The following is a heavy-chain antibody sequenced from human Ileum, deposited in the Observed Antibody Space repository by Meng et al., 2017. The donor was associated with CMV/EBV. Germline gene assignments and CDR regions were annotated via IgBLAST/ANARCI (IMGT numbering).Heavy chain of an antibody. CDR2: IHYSGTT. D-gene: IGHD3-10*01. V-gene: IGHV4-59*02. J-gene: IGHJ5*02. CDR3: ARDSYHYGSSTYSWFDP. Sequence: SETLSLTCTVSGVSVSNYWWSWIRQSPGKGLEWIGYIHYSGTTNQNPSLRSRVIMSVDTSKNQFSLKLSSVTAADTAVYYCARDSYHYGSSTYSWFDPWGQGTLVTVSS. CDR1: GVSVSNYW.